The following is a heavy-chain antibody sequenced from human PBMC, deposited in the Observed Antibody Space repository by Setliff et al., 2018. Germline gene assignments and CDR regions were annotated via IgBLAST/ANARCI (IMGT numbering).Heavy chain of an antibody. D-gene: IGHD3-10*01. CDR1: GGSVSSSAYY. CDR3: ARQPSSGSYYNPRPYYFDF. CDR2: IYYSGS. Sequence: SETLSLTCIVSGGSVSSSAYYWAWIRRSPGKGLEWLGSIYYSGSNYNPSLKSRVTMSVDTSKDQFSLNLRSVTAADTAVYYCARQPSSGSYYNPRPYYFDFWGQGTLVTVSS. V-gene: IGHV4-39*07. J-gene: IGHJ4*02.